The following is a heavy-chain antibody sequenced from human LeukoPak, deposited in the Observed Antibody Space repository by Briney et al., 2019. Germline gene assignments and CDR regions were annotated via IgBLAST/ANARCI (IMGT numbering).Heavy chain of an antibody. Sequence: GASVKVSCKASGYTFTSYGISWVRQAPGQGLEWMGWISAYNGNTNYAQKLQGRVTMTTDTSTSTAYMELRSLRSDDTAVYYCARQGLGRQLANAFDIWGQGTMVTVSS. CDR1: GYTFTSYG. D-gene: IGHD6-6*01. CDR3: ARQGLGRQLANAFDI. CDR2: ISAYNGNT. J-gene: IGHJ3*02. V-gene: IGHV1-18*01.